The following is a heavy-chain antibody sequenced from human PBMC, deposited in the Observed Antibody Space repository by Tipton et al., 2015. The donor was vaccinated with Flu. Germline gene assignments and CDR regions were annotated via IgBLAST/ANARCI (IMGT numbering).Heavy chain of an antibody. CDR2: MYSSASP. Sequence: TLSLTCSVSGGSIRGYYWSWFRQPAGKGLEWIGRMYSSASPDYNPSLKSRLTISMDTSNNQFSLKLTSLTAADTAMYFCARGPAIPTGWYFDLWGRGALVTVSS. D-gene: IGHD3-9*01. CDR3: ARGPAIPTGWYFDL. V-gene: IGHV4-4*07. CDR1: GGSIRGYY. J-gene: IGHJ2*01.